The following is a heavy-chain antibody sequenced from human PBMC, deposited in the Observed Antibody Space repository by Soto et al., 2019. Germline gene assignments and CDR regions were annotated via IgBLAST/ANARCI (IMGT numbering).Heavy chain of an antibody. D-gene: IGHD3-3*01. CDR1: GGSISSSYW. CDR2: IYHSGST. Sequence: SETLSLTCAVSGGSISSSYWWNWVRQPPGKGLEWSGKIYHSGSTNYNPSLKNRVTISVDKSNNQFSLRLSSVTAADTADTFCVQSLNYDFWRDGGRHYYFDYWGQGTLVTVSS. V-gene: IGHV4-4*02. J-gene: IGHJ4*02. CDR3: VQSLNYDFWRDGGRHYYFDY.